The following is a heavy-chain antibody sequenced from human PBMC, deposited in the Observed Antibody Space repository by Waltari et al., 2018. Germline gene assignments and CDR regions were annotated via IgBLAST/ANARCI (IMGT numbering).Heavy chain of an antibody. CDR2: INQDGSVK. D-gene: IGHD2-15*01. J-gene: IGHJ3*01. V-gene: IGHV3-7*01. CDR3: ARDPGSSAFDV. CDR1: GFTFRPYW. Sequence: EAHLVESGGGLVQPGESLRLSCAASGFTFRPYWRTWVRQTPGEGLEFVDNINQDGSVKNYVDSVKGRLTISRDNAKNSLYLQMNSLGVEDTAVYYCARDPGSSAFDVWGQGTMVTVSS.